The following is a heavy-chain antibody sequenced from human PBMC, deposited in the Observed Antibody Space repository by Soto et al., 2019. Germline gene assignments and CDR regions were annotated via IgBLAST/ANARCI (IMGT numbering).Heavy chain of an antibody. V-gene: IGHV3-21*01. CDR3: ARTIWFGDYRPWGGPNDAFDI. Sequence: GGSLKLSCAASGFTFSSYSMNWVRQAPGKGLKWVSSISSSSSYIYYADSVKGRFTISRDNAKNSLYLQMNSLRAEDTAVYYCARTIWFGDYRPWGGPNDAFDIWGQGTMVTVSS. J-gene: IGHJ3*02. CDR1: GFTFSSYS. D-gene: IGHD3-10*01. CDR2: ISSSSSYI.